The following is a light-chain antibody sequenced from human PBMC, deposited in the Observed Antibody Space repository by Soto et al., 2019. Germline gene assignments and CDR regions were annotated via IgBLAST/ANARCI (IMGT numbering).Light chain of an antibody. CDR2: RNN. V-gene: IGLV1-47*01. CDR3: AAWDDSLSGIYV. Sequence: QSVLTQPPSASGTPGRRVTISCSGSSSNIGSNYVYWYQQLPGTAPKLLIYRNNQRPSGVPDRFSGSKSGTSASLAISGLRSEDEADYYCAAWDDSLSGIYVFGTGTKVTVL. CDR1: SSNIGSNY. J-gene: IGLJ1*01.